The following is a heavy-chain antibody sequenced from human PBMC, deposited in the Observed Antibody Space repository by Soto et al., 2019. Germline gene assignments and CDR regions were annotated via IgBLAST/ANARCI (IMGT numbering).Heavy chain of an antibody. Sequence: PETLSLTCRVSGVSISSYCRSWVRQSPEGGLECIAYSSYGGITNINGALNGGVTMSIDTSQNQFSLMATSLTAAETAVYYCWRARKATYITGGFGSWGQGTLVTVSS. CDR1: GVSISSYC. V-gene: IGHV4-59*01. CDR3: WRARKATYITGGFGS. CDR2: SSYGGIT. J-gene: IGHJ4*02. D-gene: IGHD3-3*01.